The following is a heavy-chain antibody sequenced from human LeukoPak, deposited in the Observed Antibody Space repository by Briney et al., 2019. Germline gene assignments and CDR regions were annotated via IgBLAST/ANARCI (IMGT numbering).Heavy chain of an antibody. CDR1: GFTFSNAW. CDR2: MKSKTDGGTT. V-gene: IGHV3-15*01. CDR3: TRDYVWGSLTPLDY. Sequence: GGSLRLSCAASGFTFSNAWMCWVRQAPGKGLEWVGSMKSKTDGGTTDYAAPVKGRFTISRDDSKNTLYLQMNSLKTEDTAVYYCTRDYVWGSLTPLDYWGQGTLVTVSS. J-gene: IGHJ4*02. D-gene: IGHD3-16*01.